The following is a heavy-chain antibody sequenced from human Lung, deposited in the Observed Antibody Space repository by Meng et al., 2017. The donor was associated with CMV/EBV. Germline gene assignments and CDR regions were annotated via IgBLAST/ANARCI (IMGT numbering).Heavy chain of an antibody. D-gene: IGHD2-15*01. J-gene: IGHJ3*01. CDR1: EATVPNYW. CDR2: IKKDGSEK. V-gene: IGHV3-7*01. CDR3: ARAWAEYCSGGSCYGAFDV. Sequence: GGSLRAXGGEEEATVPNYWMSWVRQAPGKGLEWVANIKKDGSEKYYVDSVKGRFTISRDNAKNSLYLQMNSLRVEDTAVYYCARAWAEYCSGGSCYGAFDVWGQGTMVTVSS.